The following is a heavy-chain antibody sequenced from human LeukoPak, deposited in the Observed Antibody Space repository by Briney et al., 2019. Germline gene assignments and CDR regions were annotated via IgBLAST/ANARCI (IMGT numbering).Heavy chain of an antibody. Sequence: ASVKVSCKASGYTFTSHHINWVRQAAGQGLVWMGWMNPNSGNTAYAQKFQGRVTMTWDTSINTAYMELDSLRSEDTAVYYCARGRPTNLGGIYWGQGSLVTVSS. D-gene: IGHD7-27*01. V-gene: IGHV1-8*01. CDR1: GYTFTSHH. J-gene: IGHJ4*02. CDR2: MNPNSGNT. CDR3: ARGRPTNLGGIY.